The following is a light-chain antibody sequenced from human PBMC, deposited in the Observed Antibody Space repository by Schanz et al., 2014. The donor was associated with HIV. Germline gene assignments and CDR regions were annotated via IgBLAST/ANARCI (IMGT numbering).Light chain of an antibody. Sequence: DIQMTQSPSTLAASVGDRVTITCRASQSISIWLAWYQQKPGKAPKLLIYKASSLESGVPSRFSGSGSGTEFTLTISSLQPDDFATYYCQQCDTYPYTFGQGTKLDIK. CDR3: QQCDTYPYT. V-gene: IGKV1-5*03. J-gene: IGKJ2*01. CDR2: KAS. CDR1: QSISIW.